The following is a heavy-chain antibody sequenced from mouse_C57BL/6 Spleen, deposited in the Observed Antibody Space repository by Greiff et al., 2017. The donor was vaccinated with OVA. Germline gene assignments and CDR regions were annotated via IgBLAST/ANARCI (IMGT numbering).Heavy chain of an antibody. J-gene: IGHJ4*01. D-gene: IGHD2-5*01. Sequence: VQLQQSGPELVKPGASVKISCKASGYAFSSSWMNWVKQRPGKGLEWIGRIYPGDGDTNYNGKFKGKATLTADKSSSTAYMQLSSLTSEDSAVYFCAISNYPYAMDYWGQGTSVTVSS. CDR1: GYAFSSSW. V-gene: IGHV1-82*01. CDR3: AISNYPYAMDY. CDR2: IYPGDGDT.